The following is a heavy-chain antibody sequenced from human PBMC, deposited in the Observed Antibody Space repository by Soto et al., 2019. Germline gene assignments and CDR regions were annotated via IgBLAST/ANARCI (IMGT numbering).Heavy chain of an antibody. CDR1: GDSINTTNW. Sequence: PSETLSLTCAVSGDSINTTNWWIWVRQPPGKGLEWIGEIYHTGSTNYNPSLKSRVTISVDTSKNQFSLKLSSVTAADTAVYYCARVKSPRCGGDCYPDAFDIWGQGTMVT. J-gene: IGHJ3*02. CDR2: IYHTGST. D-gene: IGHD2-21*02. V-gene: IGHV4-4*02. CDR3: ARVKSPRCGGDCYPDAFDI.